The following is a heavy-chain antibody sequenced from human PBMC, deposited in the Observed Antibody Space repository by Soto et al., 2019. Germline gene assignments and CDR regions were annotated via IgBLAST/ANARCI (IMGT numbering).Heavy chain of an antibody. V-gene: IGHV3-30-3*01. J-gene: IGHJ4*02. D-gene: IGHD2-15*01. CDR2: ISYDGSNK. CDR1: GFTFSSYA. Sequence: QVQLVESGGGVVQPGRSLRLSCAASGFTFSSYAMHWVRQAPGKGLEWVAVISYDGSNKYYADSVKGRFTISRDNSKNTLYLQMNSLRAEDTALYCCARGPTAAATRIFDYWGQGTLVTVSS. CDR3: ARGPTAAATRIFDY.